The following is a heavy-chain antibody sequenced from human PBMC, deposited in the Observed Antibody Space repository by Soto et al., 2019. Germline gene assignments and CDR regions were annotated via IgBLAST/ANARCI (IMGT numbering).Heavy chain of an antibody. J-gene: IGHJ4*02. D-gene: IGHD6-19*01. CDR1: GYTFTDYG. CDR2: ISAYNGNT. CDR3: ARDHPRGWTGGY. V-gene: IGHV1-18*01. Sequence: ASVKVSCKASGYTFTDYGISWVRQAPGQGLEWMGWISAYNGNTNYAQKLQGRVTMTTDTSTSTAYMELRSLRSDDTAVYYCARDHPRGWTGGYWGQGTLVTVSS.